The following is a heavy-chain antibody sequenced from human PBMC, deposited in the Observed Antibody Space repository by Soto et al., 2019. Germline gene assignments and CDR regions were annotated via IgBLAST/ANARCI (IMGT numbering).Heavy chain of an antibody. CDR3: ARVPFYDSSGRSYYFDY. D-gene: IGHD3-22*01. CDR1: GGSISSSSYY. CDR2: IYYSGST. Sequence: PSETLSLTCTVSGGSISSSSYYWGWIRQPPGKGLEWIGSIYYSGSTYYSPSLKSRVTISVDTSKNQFSLKLSSVTAADTAVYYCARVPFYDSSGRSYYFDYWGQGTLVTVSS. J-gene: IGHJ4*02. V-gene: IGHV4-39*07.